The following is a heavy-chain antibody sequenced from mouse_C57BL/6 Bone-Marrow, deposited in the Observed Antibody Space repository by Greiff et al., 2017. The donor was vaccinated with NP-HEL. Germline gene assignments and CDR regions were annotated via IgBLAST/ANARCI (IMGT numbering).Heavy chain of an antibody. CDR1: GFTFSDYG. J-gene: IGHJ2*01. CDR3: ARREAGYFDY. Sequence: EVQGVESGGGLVQPGGSLKLSCAASGFTFSDYGMAWVRQAPRKGPEWVAFISNLAYSIYYADTVTGRFTISRENAENTLYLEMSSLRSEDTAMYYCARREAGYFDYWGQGTTLTVSS. CDR2: ISNLAYSI. V-gene: IGHV5-15*01.